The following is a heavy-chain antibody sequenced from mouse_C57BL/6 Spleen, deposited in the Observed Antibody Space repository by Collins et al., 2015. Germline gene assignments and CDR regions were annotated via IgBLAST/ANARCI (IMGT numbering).Heavy chain of an antibody. Sequence: QVQLQQSGPELVKPGASVRISCKASGYIFTSYYIHWVKQRPGQGLEWIGWIYPGNVNTKYNEKFKGKATLTADKSSSTAYMQLSSLTSEDSAVYFCARWSEAMDYWGQGTSVTVSS. CDR3: ARWSEAMDY. CDR1: GYIFTSYY. J-gene: IGHJ4*01. V-gene: IGHV1S56*01. CDR2: IYPGNVNT.